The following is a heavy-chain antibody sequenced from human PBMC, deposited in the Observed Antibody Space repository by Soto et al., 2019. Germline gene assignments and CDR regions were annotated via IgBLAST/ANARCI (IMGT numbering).Heavy chain of an antibody. D-gene: IGHD2-2*01. Sequence: SETLSLTCAVYGGSLSDYSWTWIRQAPRRGLEWIGEVDTSGITNYNPSLESRVTFSIDTSNSQFSLRLSSVTAADTAVFYCARLIRCKATSCYFDYWGRGTLVTVSS. J-gene: IGHJ4*02. CDR2: VDTSGIT. CDR1: GGSLSDYS. CDR3: ARLIRCKATSCYFDY. V-gene: IGHV4-34*01.